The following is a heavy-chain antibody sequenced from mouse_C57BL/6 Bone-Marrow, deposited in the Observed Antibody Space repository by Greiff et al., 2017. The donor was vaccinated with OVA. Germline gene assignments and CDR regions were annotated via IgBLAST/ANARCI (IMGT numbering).Heavy chain of an antibody. CDR1: GFNIKDDY. V-gene: IGHV14-4*01. CDR2: IDPENGDT. D-gene: IGHD2-3*01. J-gene: IGHJ2*01. Sequence: EVQLQESGAELVRPGASVKLSCTASGFNIKDDYMHWVKQRPEQGLEWIGWIDPENGDTEYASKFQGKATITADTSSNTAYLQLSSLTSEDTAVYYCTTLGWLLRDYGGQGTTLTVSS. CDR3: TTLGWLLRDY.